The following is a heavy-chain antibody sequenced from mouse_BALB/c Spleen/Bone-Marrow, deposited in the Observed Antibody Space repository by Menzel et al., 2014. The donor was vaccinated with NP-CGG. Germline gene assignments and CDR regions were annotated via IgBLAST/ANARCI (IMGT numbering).Heavy chain of an antibody. Sequence: EVQVVESGGGLVQPKGSLKLSCAASGFTFNIYAMNWVRQAPRKGLEWVARISSKSTNYTTCYADSVKDRFTISSDDSQSMLYLQMNSLKTEDTAIYYCVRQDYDYPMDYRGQGTSVTVSS. CDR3: VRQDYDYPMDY. V-gene: IGHV10-1*01. CDR1: GFTFNIYA. J-gene: IGHJ4*01. CDR2: ISSKSTNYTT. D-gene: IGHD2-4*01.